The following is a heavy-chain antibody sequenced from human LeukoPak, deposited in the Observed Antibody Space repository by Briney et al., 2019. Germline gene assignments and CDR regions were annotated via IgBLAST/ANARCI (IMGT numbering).Heavy chain of an antibody. CDR2: IYYSGST. J-gene: IGHJ4*02. D-gene: IGHD3-3*01. Sequence: PSETLSLTCTVSGGSISSYYWSWIRQPAGKGLEWIGHIYYSGSTNYNPSLKSRVTISVDTSKNQFSLKLSSVTAADTAVYYCARVPFGVGPYYSDYWGQGTLVTVSS. CDR3: ARVPFGVGPYYSDY. CDR1: GGSISSYY. V-gene: IGHV4-59*01.